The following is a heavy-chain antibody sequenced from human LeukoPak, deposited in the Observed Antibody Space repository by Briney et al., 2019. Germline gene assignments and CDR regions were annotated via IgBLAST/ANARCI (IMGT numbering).Heavy chain of an antibody. J-gene: IGHJ3*02. Sequence: GGSLRLSCAASGFTLTSYSMNWVRQAPGKGLEWVSYLGSSGRTVDYADSVKGRFTVSRDSAKSSLLLHMNNLRVEDTGLYFCVSLRVDTPFVGQNAFDIWGQGTMVTVSS. D-gene: IGHD5-18*01. V-gene: IGHV3-48*01. CDR1: GFTLTSYS. CDR2: LGSSGRTV. CDR3: VSLRVDTPFVGQNAFDI.